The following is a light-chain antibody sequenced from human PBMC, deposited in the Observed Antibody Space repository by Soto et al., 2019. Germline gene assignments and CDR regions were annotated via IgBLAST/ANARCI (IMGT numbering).Light chain of an antibody. J-gene: IGLJ3*02. CDR2: VNSDGRH. V-gene: IGLV4-69*02. CDR1: SGHSTYA. CDR3: QTWGTGMNWV. Sequence: QSVLTQSPSASASLGASVNLTCTLSSGHSTYAIAWHQQQPEKGPRYLMKVNSDGRHIRVSGVPERFSGSSSGAVLYLTISSLQAEDEADYYCQTWGTGMNWVFGGGTKHTVL.